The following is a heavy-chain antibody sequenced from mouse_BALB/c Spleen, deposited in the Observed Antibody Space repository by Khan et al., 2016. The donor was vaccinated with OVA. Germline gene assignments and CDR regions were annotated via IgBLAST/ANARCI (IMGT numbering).Heavy chain of an antibody. CDR1: GYTFTSHT. D-gene: IGHD2-14*01. J-gene: IGHJ4*01. CDR3: ARRTTEYALDY. CDR2: INPRSDYT. Sequence: QVQLKESGAELARPGASVKMSCKASGYTFTSHTMHWVKQRPGQGLEWIGYINPRSDYTQYNQKFNDKATLTADISSSTAYMQLSSLTSEDSAVYYCARRTTEYALDYWGQGTSVTGSS. V-gene: IGHV1-4*01.